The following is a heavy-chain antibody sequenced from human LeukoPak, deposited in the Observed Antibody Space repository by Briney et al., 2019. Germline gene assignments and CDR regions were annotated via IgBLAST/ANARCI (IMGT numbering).Heavy chain of an antibody. Sequence: ASVTVSCKASGYTFTSYAMHWVRPAPGQGLEWMGWINTKTGNPTYAQGFTGRFVFSLDTSVSTAYLQISSLKAEDTAVYYCARGVLWFGEWGYYFDYWGQGTLVTVSS. CDR1: GYTFTSYA. CDR3: ARGVLWFGEWGYYFDY. V-gene: IGHV7-4-1*02. J-gene: IGHJ4*02. CDR2: INTKTGNP. D-gene: IGHD3-10*01.